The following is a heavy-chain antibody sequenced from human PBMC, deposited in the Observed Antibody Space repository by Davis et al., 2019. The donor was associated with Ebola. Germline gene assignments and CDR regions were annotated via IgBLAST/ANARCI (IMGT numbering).Heavy chain of an antibody. CDR1: GYTFTMYA. CDR2: INAGNGDT. V-gene: IGHV1-3*01. D-gene: IGHD2-15*01. Sequence: AASVKVSCKASGYTFTMYAIHWLRQAPGQRLEWMGWINAGNGDTKYSQKFQGRVTFSRDTSATTAYMEVSSLSSDDTAVYFCARGYCNGDTCYHRLGLDTWGQGTLVIVSS. J-gene: IGHJ5*02. CDR3: ARGYCNGDTCYHRLGLDT.